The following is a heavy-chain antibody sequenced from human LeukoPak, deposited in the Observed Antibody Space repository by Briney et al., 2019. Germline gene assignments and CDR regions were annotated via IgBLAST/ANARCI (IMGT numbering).Heavy chain of an antibody. J-gene: IGHJ6*03. CDR1: GFTFSSYE. CDR3: AELGITMIGGV. D-gene: IGHD3-10*02. V-gene: IGHV3-48*03. Sequence: GGSLRLSCAASGFTFSSYEMNRVRQAPGKGLEWVSYISSSGSTIYYADSVKGRFTISRDNAKNSLYLQMNSLRAEDTAVYYCAELGITMIGGVWGKGTTVTISS. CDR2: ISSSGSTI.